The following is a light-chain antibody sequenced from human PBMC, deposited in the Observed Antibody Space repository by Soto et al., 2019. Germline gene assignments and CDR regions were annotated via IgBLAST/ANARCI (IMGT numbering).Light chain of an antibody. V-gene: IGKV1-5*03. Sequence: DIQMTQSPSTLSASVGDRVTITCRASQSINSWLAWYQQEPGKAPKLLIYRASTLQSGGPSRFSGSGSGTEFTLTISSLQPDDFATYYCQHYNSYPPWTFGQGTKVEIK. CDR2: RAS. J-gene: IGKJ1*01. CDR1: QSINSW. CDR3: QHYNSYPPWT.